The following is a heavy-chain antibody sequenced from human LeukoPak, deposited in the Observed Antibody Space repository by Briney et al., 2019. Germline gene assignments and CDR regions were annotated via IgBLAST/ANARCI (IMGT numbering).Heavy chain of an antibody. V-gene: IGHV3-23*01. CDR2: ISGSGGST. J-gene: IGHJ4*02. CDR3: ARGDDILTGSRFDY. D-gene: IGHD3-9*01. CDR1: GFTFSSYA. Sequence: GGSLRLSCAASGFTFSSYAMSWVRQAPGKGLEWVSAISGSGGSTYYADSVKGRFTISRDNSKNTLYLQMNSLRAEDTAVYYCARGDDILTGSRFDYWGQGTLVTVSS.